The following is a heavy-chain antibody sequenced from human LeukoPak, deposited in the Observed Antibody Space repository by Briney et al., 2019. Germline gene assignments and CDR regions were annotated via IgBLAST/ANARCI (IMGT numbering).Heavy chain of an antibody. J-gene: IGHJ3*02. V-gene: IGHV4-59*01. Sequence: SETLSLTCTVSGGSISSYYWSWIRQPPGKGLEWIGYIYYSGSTNYNPSLKSRVTISVDTSKNQFSLKLSSVTAADTAVYYCARVSIAERDAFDIWGQGTMVTVSS. CDR2: IYYSGST. CDR1: GGSISSYY. D-gene: IGHD1-1*01. CDR3: ARVSIAERDAFDI.